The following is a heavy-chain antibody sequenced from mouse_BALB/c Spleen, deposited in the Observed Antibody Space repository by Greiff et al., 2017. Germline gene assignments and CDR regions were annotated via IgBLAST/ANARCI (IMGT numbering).Heavy chain of an antibody. J-gene: IGHJ4*01. CDR2: ISSGSSTI. Sequence: DVHLVESGGGLVQPGGSRKLSCAASGFTFSSFGMHWVRQAPEKGLEWVAYISSGSSTIYYADTVKGRFTISRDNPKNTLFLQMTSLRSEDTAMYYCARSDYGYPYAMDDWGQGTSVTVSS. D-gene: IGHD1-2*01. CDR3: ARSDYGYPYAMDD. CDR1: GFTFSSFG. V-gene: IGHV5-17*02.